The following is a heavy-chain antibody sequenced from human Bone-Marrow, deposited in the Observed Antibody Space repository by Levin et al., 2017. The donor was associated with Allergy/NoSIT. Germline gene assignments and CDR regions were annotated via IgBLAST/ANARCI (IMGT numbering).Heavy chain of an antibody. Sequence: PSETLSLTCAASGFTFSTYAMSWVRQAPGKGLEWVSAIGGGGSPTFYADSVKGRFTISRDNSKNTLYLQMNSLRAEDTALYYCARGGIVVAGFDYWGQGTLVTVSS. CDR2: IGGGGSPT. CDR3: ARGGIVVAGFDY. CDR1: GFTFSTYA. V-gene: IGHV3-23*01. D-gene: IGHD6-19*01. J-gene: IGHJ4*02.